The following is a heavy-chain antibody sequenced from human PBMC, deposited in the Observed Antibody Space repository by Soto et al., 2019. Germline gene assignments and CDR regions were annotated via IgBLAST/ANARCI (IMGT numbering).Heavy chain of an antibody. D-gene: IGHD3-22*01. CDR3: TTATDAHENSGYRHYLCC. J-gene: IGHJ4*02. V-gene: IGHV3-15*01. Sequence: GGSLRLSCAASGFSFNTAWMHWVRQAPGKGLEWVGRIKSKFFGATTDYGAAVKGRVTISRDDSANTLDLHISSLKIEDPAVYYCTTATDAHENSGYRHYLCCRGQETQVTASS. CDR2: IKSKFFGATT. CDR1: GFSFNTAW.